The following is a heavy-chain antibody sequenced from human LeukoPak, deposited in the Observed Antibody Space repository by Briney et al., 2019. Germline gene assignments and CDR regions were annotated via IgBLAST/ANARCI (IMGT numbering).Heavy chain of an antibody. Sequence: SETLSLTCTVSGGSISSYYWSWIRQPPGKGLEWIGYIYYSGSTNYNPSLKSRVTISVDTSKNQFSLKLSSVTAAVTAVYYCARERVSYYDSSGYTSWGQGTLVTVSS. CDR2: IYYSGST. D-gene: IGHD3-22*01. V-gene: IGHV4-59*01. CDR3: ARERVSYYDSSGYTS. J-gene: IGHJ4*02. CDR1: GGSISSYY.